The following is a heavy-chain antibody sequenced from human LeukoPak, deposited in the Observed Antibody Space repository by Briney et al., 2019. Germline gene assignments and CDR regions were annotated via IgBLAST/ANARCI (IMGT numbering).Heavy chain of an antibody. V-gene: IGHV4-59*11. D-gene: IGHD2-2*01. CDR1: GGSISSHY. CDR2: IYYSGST. J-gene: IGHJ5*02. CDR3: ARGPYCSSTSCYQGWFDP. Sequence: SETLSLTCAVSGGSISSHYWSWIRQPPGKGLEWSGYIYYSGSTNYNPSLKSRVTISVDTSKNQFSLKLSSVTAADTAVYYCARGPYCSSTSCYQGWFDPWGQGTLVTVSS.